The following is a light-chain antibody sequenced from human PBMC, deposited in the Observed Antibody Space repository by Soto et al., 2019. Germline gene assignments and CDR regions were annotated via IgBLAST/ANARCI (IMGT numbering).Light chain of an antibody. V-gene: IGKV3-11*01. CDR1: ETIINQ. J-gene: IGKJ2*02. CDR3: QHRSDWPPICT. Sequence: EVVLTQSPATLSLFPGESATLSCRASETIINQLAWYQQKPGQAPRLLMYDASHRVTGIPARFSGSGSGTDFTLIISSLEPADFAVYYCQHRSDWPPICTFGQGTKVDIK. CDR2: DAS.